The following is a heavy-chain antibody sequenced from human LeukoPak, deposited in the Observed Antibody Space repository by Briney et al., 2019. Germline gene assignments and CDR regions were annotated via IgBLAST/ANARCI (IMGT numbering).Heavy chain of an antibody. D-gene: IGHD6-19*01. J-gene: IGHJ5*02. V-gene: IGHV4-39*02. CDR1: GGSISISSYY. CDR2: IYYSGST. Sequence: SETLSLTCTVSGGSISISSYYWGWVRQPPGKGREWLGCIYYSGSTYYTPSLKSRVTISVDTSKDQFSLKLSSVTAADTAVYYCARDDGAVAGTVWFDPWGQGTLVTVSS. CDR3: ARDDGAVAGTVWFDP.